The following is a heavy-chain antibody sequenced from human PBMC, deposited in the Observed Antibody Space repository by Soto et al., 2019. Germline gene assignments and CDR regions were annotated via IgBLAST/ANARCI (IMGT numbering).Heavy chain of an antibody. CDR2: ISGSGGST. CDR3: ARDSFSVDY. D-gene: IGHD3-10*01. J-gene: IGHJ4*02. Sequence: PGGSLRLSCASSGFTFSSYAMSWVRQAPGKGLEWVSAISGSGGSTYYADPVKGRFTISRDNSKNTLYLQMSSLRAEDTAVYYCARDSFSVDYWGQETLVTVSS. V-gene: IGHV3-23*01. CDR1: GFTFSSYA.